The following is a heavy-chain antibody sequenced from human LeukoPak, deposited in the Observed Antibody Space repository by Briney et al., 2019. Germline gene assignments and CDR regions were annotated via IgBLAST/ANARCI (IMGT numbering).Heavy chain of an antibody. CDR2: LRGNGET. CDR3: AKAGWVSNADAVW. V-gene: IGHV3-23*01. Sequence: PVGSLRLSCTASGFSFSNYAMSWVRQAPARGPEWVSSLRGNGETFYADSVKGRCTLSRDDSRNTVYLQLNDLRAEDTAIYYCAKAGWVSNADAVWWGQGAQVTVSS. D-gene: IGHD1-1*01. J-gene: IGHJ4*02. CDR1: GFSFSNYA.